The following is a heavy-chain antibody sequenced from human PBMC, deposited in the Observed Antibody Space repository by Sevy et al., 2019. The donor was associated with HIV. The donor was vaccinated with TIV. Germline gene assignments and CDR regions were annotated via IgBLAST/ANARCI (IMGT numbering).Heavy chain of an antibody. Sequence: GGSLRLSCAASGFTFSDYPMHWVRQAPGKGLEWVAVISYDGIKKDYAESVKGGTTISRDNSENRLYLHMNSLRTEDTALYYCARDSNTGYYYYFAMDVWGQGTTVTVSS. CDR2: ISYDGIKK. D-gene: IGHD2-8*02. CDR3: ARDSNTGYYYYFAMDV. J-gene: IGHJ6*02. V-gene: IGHV3-30-3*01. CDR1: GFTFSDYP.